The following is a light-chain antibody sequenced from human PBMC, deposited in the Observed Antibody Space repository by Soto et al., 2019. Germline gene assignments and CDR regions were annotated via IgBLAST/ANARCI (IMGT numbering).Light chain of an antibody. J-gene: IGKJ1*01. CDR3: QNYLDFHRT. Sequence: DIVMTQFPDSLAVSLGERATINCKSSQSLLYSPHNKDLLAWYQQKPGQPPKLIIYWASTRESGVPDRFSGSGSGTEFTLTITSLQAEDVAVYYCQNYLDFHRTFVQGTKVEIK. CDR2: WAS. CDR1: QSLLYSPHNKDL. V-gene: IGKV4-1*01.